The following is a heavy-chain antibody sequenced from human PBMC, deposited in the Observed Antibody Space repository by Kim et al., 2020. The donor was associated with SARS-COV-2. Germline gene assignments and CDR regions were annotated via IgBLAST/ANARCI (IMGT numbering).Heavy chain of an antibody. J-gene: IGHJ5*02. CDR3: ARDFRLSYSSSWYWFDP. CDR2: IYYSGST. Sequence: SETLSLTCTVSGGSISSYYWSWIRQPPGKGLEWIGYIYYSGSTNYNPSLKSRVTISVDTSKNQFSLKLSSVTAADTAVYYCARDFRLSYSSSWYWFDPWGQGTLVTVSS. D-gene: IGHD6-13*01. V-gene: IGHV4-59*01. CDR1: GGSISSYY.